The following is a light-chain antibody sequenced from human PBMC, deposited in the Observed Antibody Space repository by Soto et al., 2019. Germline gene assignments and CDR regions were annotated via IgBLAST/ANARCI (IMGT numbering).Light chain of an antibody. CDR3: QQSYSIPLT. CDR1: QSISNY. J-gene: IGKJ4*01. Sequence: DIQMTQSPSSLSASVGDRVTITCRASQSISNYLNWYQQKPGKAPKLLIYATSSLQSGVPSRFSGSGSGTDFTLTISSLQPEDFATYYCQQSYSIPLTFGGGTNVEIK. CDR2: ATS. V-gene: IGKV1-39*01.